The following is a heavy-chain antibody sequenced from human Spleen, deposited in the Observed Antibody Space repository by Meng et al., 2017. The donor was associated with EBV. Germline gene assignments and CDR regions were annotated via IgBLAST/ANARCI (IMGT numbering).Heavy chain of an antibody. V-gene: IGHV1-2*06. CDR1: AYTFTDYY. J-gene: IGHJ5*02. Sequence: QLQLGQSGAEVKKPGAFVKVSCKTSAYTFTDYYVHGVRQEAPGQGLEWMGRINPDTGDTDYAQKFQGRVSMTRDTSITTAYMELDRQTSDDTAVYFCARDGGAHWLDPWGQGTLVTVSS. CDR3: ARDGGAHWLDP. D-gene: IGHD3-3*01. CDR2: INPDTGDT.